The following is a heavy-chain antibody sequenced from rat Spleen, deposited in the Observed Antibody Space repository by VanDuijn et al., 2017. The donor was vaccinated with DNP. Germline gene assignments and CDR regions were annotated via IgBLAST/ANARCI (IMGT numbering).Heavy chain of an antibody. V-gene: IGHV5-22*01. Sequence: EVQLVESGGGLVQPGRSLKLSCAASGFIFSDFYMAWVRQAPKKGLEWVASISYEGSRTYYGDSVKGRFTISRDNAKSTLYLQMNSLRSEDTATYYCARLGGDWGQGVMVTVSS. CDR1: GFIFSDFY. D-gene: IGHD5-1*01. J-gene: IGHJ2*01. CDR3: ARLGGD. CDR2: ISYEGSRT.